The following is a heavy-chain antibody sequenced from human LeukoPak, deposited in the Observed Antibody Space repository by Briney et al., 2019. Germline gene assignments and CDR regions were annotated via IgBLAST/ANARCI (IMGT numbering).Heavy chain of an antibody. D-gene: IGHD3-16*02. Sequence: GGALRLSCTASGFTFGDYAMSWVRQAPGKGLEWVGFIRSKAYGGTTEYDASVKSRFTISRDDSKRIAYLHMNSLQTDDTAVYYCTRVYYDYLWGSYRYNKFCYFDYWGQGPLVTVSS. V-gene: IGHV3-49*04. CDR1: GFTFGDYA. CDR3: TRVYYDYLWGSYRYNKFCYFDY. CDR2: IRSKAYGGTT. J-gene: IGHJ4*02.